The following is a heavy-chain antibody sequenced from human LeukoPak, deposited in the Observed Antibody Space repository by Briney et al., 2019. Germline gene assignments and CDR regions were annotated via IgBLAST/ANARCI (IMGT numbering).Heavy chain of an antibody. CDR2: LYYSGST. Sequence: PSETLSLTCTVSGGSISSTSYYWGWIRQPPGRGLECIGSLYYSGSTYYNPSLKSRVTISVDTSKDQFSLKLSSVTAADTAVYYCARTRYYYNSRSYGAPYYFDYWGQGTLVTVSS. J-gene: IGHJ4*02. V-gene: IGHV4-39*07. CDR3: ARTRYYYNSRSYGAPYYFDY. D-gene: IGHD3-10*01. CDR1: GGSISSTSYY.